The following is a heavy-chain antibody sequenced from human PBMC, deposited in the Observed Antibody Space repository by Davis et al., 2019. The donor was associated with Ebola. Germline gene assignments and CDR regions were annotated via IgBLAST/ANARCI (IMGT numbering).Heavy chain of an antibody. V-gene: IGHV1-18*01. D-gene: IGHD3-9*01. CDR2: INTYNGNT. J-gene: IGHJ6*04. CDR1: GYTFISYG. Sequence: ASVKVSCKASGYTFISYGITWVRQAPGQGLEWMGWINTYNGNTNYAQKLQGRVTMTTDTSTSTAYMELRSLRSDDTAVYYCARDAMLYYDILTGYGGGMDVWGKGTTVTVSS. CDR3: ARDAMLYYDILTGYGGGMDV.